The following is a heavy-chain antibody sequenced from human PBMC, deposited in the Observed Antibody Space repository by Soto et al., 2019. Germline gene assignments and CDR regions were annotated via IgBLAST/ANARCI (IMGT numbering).Heavy chain of an antibody. CDR1: GGSMNNYL. V-gene: IGHV4-59*01. Sequence: SETLSLTCTVSGGSMNNYLWSWIRQTPGGGLQWIGYIHVTGNTYHNPSLKSPVTISVDASKTQFSLTLSSVTAADTAVYYCARGLFFARQQPFDSWGQGILVTVSS. D-gene: IGHD6-13*01. CDR3: ARGLFFARQQPFDS. J-gene: IGHJ4*02. CDR2: IHVTGNT.